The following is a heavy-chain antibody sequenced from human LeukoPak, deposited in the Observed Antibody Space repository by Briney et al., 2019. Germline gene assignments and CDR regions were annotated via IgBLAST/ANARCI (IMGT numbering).Heavy chain of an antibody. Sequence: GGSLRLSCAASGFTFSSYGMHWVRQAPGKGLEWVAVIWYDGSNKYYADSVKGRFTISGDNSKNTLYLQMNSLRAEDTAVYYCARELEPFSDYYYGMDVWGQGTTVTVSS. CDR1: GFTFSSYG. J-gene: IGHJ6*02. CDR2: IWYDGSNK. D-gene: IGHD1-1*01. CDR3: ARELEPFSDYYYGMDV. V-gene: IGHV3-33*01.